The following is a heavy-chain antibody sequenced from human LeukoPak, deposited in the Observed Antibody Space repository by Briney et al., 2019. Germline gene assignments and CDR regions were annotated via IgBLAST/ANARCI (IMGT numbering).Heavy chain of an antibody. CDR3: ARGLVFYNWFDP. Sequence: SETLSLTCTISGGSISNYYRSWIRQPAGKGLEWIGRIYASGSTNYNPSLESRVTMSVDTSKDQFSLKLTSVTAADTAVYYCARGLVFYNWFDPWGQGTLVTVSS. CDR2: IYASGST. V-gene: IGHV4-4*07. D-gene: IGHD2-21*01. J-gene: IGHJ5*02. CDR1: GGSISNYY.